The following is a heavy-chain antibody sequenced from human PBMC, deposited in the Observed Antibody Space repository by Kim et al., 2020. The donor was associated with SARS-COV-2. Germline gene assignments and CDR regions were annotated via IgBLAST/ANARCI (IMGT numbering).Heavy chain of an antibody. D-gene: IGHD3-10*01. CDR3: ARDRGTDTGFEY. J-gene: IGHJ4*02. CDR2: TYYRSEWRY. CDR1: GDRISNNIAA. Sequence: SQTLSLTCAISGDRISNNIAAWRWLRQSPSRGLEWLGRTYYRSEWRYDFAVSVNGRMTINPDTSKNQFSLQLNSVTPDDTAVYYCARDRGTDTGFEYWGQGTLVTVSS. V-gene: IGHV6-1*01.